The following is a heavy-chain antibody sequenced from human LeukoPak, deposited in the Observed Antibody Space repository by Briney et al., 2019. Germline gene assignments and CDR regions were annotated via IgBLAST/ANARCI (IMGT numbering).Heavy chain of an antibody. J-gene: IGHJ4*02. CDR1: GFTLTGHS. D-gene: IGHD3-10*01. CDR3: AREKQSGSTPFDY. CDR2: VSHDEKTI. Sequence: GGSLRLSCVASGFTLTGHSMHWVRQAPGKGLEWISVVSHDEKTIFYADSLKGRFTVSRDNSKNTVYLQMNSLRDEDTAVYYCAREKQSGSTPFDYWGQGSLVTVSS. V-gene: IGHV3-30*03.